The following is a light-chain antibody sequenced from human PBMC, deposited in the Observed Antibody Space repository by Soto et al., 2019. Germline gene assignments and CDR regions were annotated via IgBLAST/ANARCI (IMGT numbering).Light chain of an antibody. Sequence: EIVLTQSPATLSLSPGERATLSCRASQYITIYLAWYQQKPGQAPRLLIYDASNRATGIPARFSGSGSGTDFTLTISSLENDDGAVYYCQQRADWTITFGQGTRLEIK. CDR1: QYITIY. J-gene: IGKJ5*01. V-gene: IGKV3-11*01. CDR3: QQRADWTIT. CDR2: DAS.